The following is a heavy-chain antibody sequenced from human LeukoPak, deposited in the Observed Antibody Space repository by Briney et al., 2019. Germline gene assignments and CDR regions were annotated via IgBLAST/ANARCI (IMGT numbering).Heavy chain of an antibody. D-gene: IGHD2-2*01. V-gene: IGHV4-34*01. CDR2: INHSGST. CDR3: ARHRDCSSTSCYSWFDP. Sequence: SETLSLTCAVYGGSFSGYYWSWIRQPPGKGLEWIGEINHSGSTNYNPSLKSRVTISVDTSKDQFSLKLSSVTAADTAVYYCARHRDCSSTSCYSWFDPWGQGTLVTVSS. J-gene: IGHJ5*02. CDR1: GGSFSGYY.